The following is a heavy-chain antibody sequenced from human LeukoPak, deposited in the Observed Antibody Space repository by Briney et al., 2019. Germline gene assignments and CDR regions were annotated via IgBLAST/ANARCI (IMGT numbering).Heavy chain of an antibody. J-gene: IGHJ4*02. V-gene: IGHV3-7*01. Sequence: GGSLRLSCAASGFTFSSYAMSWVRQAPGKGLEWVANIKEDGSEKYYGDSVKGRFTISRDNAKNSLYLQMNSLRAEDTAVYYCARDSSGYQWGQGTLVTVSS. D-gene: IGHD3-22*01. CDR1: GFTFSSYA. CDR3: ARDSSGYQ. CDR2: IKEDGSEK.